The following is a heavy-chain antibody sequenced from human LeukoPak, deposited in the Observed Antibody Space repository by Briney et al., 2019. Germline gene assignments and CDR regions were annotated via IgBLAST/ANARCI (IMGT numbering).Heavy chain of an antibody. CDR2: IKQDGSEK. V-gene: IGHV3-7*03. CDR1: GFTFSSFW. J-gene: IGHJ4*02. CDR3: ARRYFDY. Sequence: GGPLSVSCEASGFTFSSFWRSWVRQAQGKGLEWVANIKQDGSEKYYVDSVKGRFTISRDNAKNSLYLQMNSLRAEDTAVYYCARRYFDYWGQGTLVTVSS.